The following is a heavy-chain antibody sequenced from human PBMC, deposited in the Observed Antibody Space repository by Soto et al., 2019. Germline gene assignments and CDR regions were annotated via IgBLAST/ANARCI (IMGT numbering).Heavy chain of an antibody. V-gene: IGHV4-4*02. CDR1: GDSISSGGW. CDR3: AKDGRNGYNLFY. D-gene: IGHD5-12*01. J-gene: IGHJ4*02. Sequence: QVQLQESGPGVVKPSGTLSLTCAVSGDSISSGGWWSWVRQPPGKGLEWIGEIYHSGSTNYNPSLKSRVTILVDMSKNHCSLNLNSVNVADTAIYYCAKDGRNGYNLFYWGQGTRVTVSS. CDR2: IYHSGST.